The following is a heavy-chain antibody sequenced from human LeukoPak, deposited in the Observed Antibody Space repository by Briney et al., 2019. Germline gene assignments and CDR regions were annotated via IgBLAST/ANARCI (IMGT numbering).Heavy chain of an antibody. CDR3: TRSGGRQISVAVPSDYYYYYMDV. J-gene: IGHJ6*03. CDR2: IRSKANSYAT. D-gene: IGHD6-19*01. Sequence: GGSLRLSCAASGFTFSGSAMHWVRQASGKGLEWVGRIRSKANSYATAYAASVKGRFTISRDDSKNTAYLQMNSLKTEDTAVYYCTRSGGRQISVAVPSDYYYYYMDVWGKGTTVTISS. V-gene: IGHV3-73*01. CDR1: GFTFSGSA.